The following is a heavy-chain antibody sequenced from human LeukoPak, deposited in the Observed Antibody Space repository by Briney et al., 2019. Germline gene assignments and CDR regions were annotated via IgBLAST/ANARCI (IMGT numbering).Heavy chain of an antibody. CDR2: IYYSGST. CDR1: TGYISSYY. V-gene: IGHV4-59*01. CDR3: ARGGARGFDY. J-gene: IGHJ4*02. D-gene: IGHD3-10*01. Sequence: SETLSLTCTVSTGYISSYYWSWIRQPPGKGLEWIGYIYYSGSTNNNPSLKSRVTISVDTSKNQFSLKLSSVTAADTAVYSCARGGARGFDYWGQGTLVTVSS.